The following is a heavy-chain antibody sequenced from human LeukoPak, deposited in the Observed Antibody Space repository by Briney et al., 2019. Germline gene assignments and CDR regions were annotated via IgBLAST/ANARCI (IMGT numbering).Heavy chain of an antibody. Sequence: PGRSLRLSCAASGFTFSSYAMHWVRQAPGKGLEWVAVISYDGSNKYYADSVKGRFTISRDNSKNTLYLQMNSLRAEDTAVYYCAREQQLSDKGAAAFDIWGQGTMVTVSS. J-gene: IGHJ3*02. CDR2: ISYDGSNK. CDR3: AREQQLSDKGAAAFDI. V-gene: IGHV3-30-3*01. CDR1: GFTFSSYA. D-gene: IGHD6-13*01.